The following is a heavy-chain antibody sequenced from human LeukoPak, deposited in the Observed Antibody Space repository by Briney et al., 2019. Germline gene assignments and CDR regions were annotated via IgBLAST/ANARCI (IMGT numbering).Heavy chain of an antibody. CDR1: GFTFSIYP. CDR2: ISGSGDST. D-gene: IGHD1-26*01. CDR3: ATPTTYSGTYIPCNG. J-gene: IGHJ3*01. Sequence: GGSLRLSCAASGFTFSIYPMSWVRQAPGKGLEWVSAISGSGDSTNYADSVKGRFTISRDTSKNTLYLQMNSLRAEDTAVYYCATPTTYSGTYIPCNGWGQGTMVTVSS. V-gene: IGHV3-23*01.